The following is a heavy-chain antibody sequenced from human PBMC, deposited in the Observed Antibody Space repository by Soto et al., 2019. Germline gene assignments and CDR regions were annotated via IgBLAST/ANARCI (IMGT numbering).Heavy chain of an antibody. Sequence: PSETLSLTCTVSGGSISSGGYYWGWIRQPPGKGLEWIGYIFYSGSTYYNPSLKSRVTISVDTSKNQFSLKLSSVTAADTAVYYCASFGYSGYETTDNFDYWGQGTLVTVSS. V-gene: IGHV4-30-4*08. D-gene: IGHD5-12*01. CDR1: GGSISSGGYY. J-gene: IGHJ4*02. CDR2: IFYSGST. CDR3: ASFGYSGYETTDNFDY.